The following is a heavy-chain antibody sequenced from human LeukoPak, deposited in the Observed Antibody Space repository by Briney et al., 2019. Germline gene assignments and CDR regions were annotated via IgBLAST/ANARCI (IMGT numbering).Heavy chain of an antibody. D-gene: IGHD2-2*01. CDR3: AKDDVAIVVVPAAAFDY. V-gene: IGHV3-30*18. CDR2: ISYDGSNK. CDR1: GFTFSSYG. J-gene: IGHJ4*02. Sequence: GGSLRLSCAASGFTFSSYGMHWVRQAPGKGLEWVAVISYDGSNKYHADSVKGRFTISRDNSKNTLYLQMNSLRAEDTAVYYCAKDDVAIVVVPAAAFDYWGQGTLVTVSS.